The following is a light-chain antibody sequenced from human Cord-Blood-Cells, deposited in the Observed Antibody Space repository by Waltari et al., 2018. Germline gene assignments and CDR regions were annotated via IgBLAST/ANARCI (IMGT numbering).Light chain of an antibody. CDR3: CAYAGSSTWV. Sequence: QSALTQPASAPGPPGRSITLASTRPSTEFGSHHLVSWCQEHAGKAPKLMMYVGSKRSSGVSNRYSGSQSGNPASLTVSGLQAEDEADCYCCAYAGSSTWVFGGGTKLTVL. V-gene: IGLV2-23*01. CDR1: STEFGSHHL. J-gene: IGLJ3*02. CDR2: VGS.